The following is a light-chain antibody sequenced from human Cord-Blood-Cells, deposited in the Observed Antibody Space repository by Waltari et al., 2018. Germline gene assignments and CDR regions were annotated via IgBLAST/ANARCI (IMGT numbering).Light chain of an antibody. CDR2: AAS. CDR1: QSISSY. J-gene: IGKJ2*01. V-gene: IGKV1-39*01. CDR3: QQSYSTPYT. Sequence: DIQMTQSPSSLSASVGDRVTITCRASQSISSYLNWYQQKPGKAPKLLIYAASSLQSGVPSRVSCSGSGTDFTLTISSLQPEDFATYYCQQSYSTPYTFGQGTKLEIK.